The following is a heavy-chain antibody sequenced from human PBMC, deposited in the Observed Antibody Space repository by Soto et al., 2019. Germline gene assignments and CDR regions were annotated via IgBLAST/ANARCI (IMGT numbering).Heavy chain of an antibody. J-gene: IGHJ4*02. CDR1: GFTFSSYA. D-gene: IGHD3-10*01. CDR3: AKAIPGWHYYYGSGSYYFFDY. Sequence: PGGSLRLFCAASGFTFSSYAMSWVRQAPGKGLEWVSAISGSGGSTYYADSVKGRFTISRDNSKNTLYLQMNSLRAEDTAVYYCAKAIPGWHYYYGSGSYYFFDYWGQGTLVTVSS. CDR2: ISGSGGST. V-gene: IGHV3-23*01.